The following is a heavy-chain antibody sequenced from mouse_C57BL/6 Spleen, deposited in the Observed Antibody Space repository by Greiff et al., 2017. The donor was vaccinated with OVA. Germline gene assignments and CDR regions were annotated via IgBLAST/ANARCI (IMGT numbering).Heavy chain of an antibody. CDR2: LWSGGST. D-gene: IGHD3-3*01. CDR1: GFSFTSYG. J-gene: IGHJ2*01. CDR3: ARGGTPFDY. Sequence: QPSQSLSITCTASGFSFTSYGVHWVRQSSGKGLEWLGVLWSGGSTDYNAAFISRLSISKDNSKSQVFFNRNRLEADDTDRYYCARGGTPFDYWGQGTTLTVSA. V-gene: IGHV2-2*01.